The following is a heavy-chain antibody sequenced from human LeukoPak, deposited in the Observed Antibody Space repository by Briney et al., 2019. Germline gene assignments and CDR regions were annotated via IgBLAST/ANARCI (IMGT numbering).Heavy chain of an antibody. CDR1: GLSFSSHG. V-gene: IGHV3-23*01. CDR3: AKGRGWEASYYYYYMDV. J-gene: IGHJ6*03. CDR2: IIGGAGST. D-gene: IGHD1-26*01. Sequence: GGTLRLSCAASGLSFSSHGMSWVRQAPGKGLEWVSGIIGGAGSTYYADSVKGRFTISRDNSKNTLYLQMNSLRAEDTAVYYCAKGRGWEASYYYYYMDVWGKGTTVTISS.